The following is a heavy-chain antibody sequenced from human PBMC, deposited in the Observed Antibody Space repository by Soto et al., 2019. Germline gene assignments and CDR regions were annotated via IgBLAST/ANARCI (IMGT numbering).Heavy chain of an antibody. CDR3: AKDIGFQQHLFVFDN. V-gene: IGHV1-69*13. CDR2: ILPIFTTA. Sequence: ASVKVSCKASGGTFSNYAFSWVRQAPGQGLEWMGGILPIFTTATYAPKFQDRVTITADESTSTVYMDLSSLRSEDTALYYCAKDIGFQQHLFVFDNWGQGPLVTVSS. J-gene: IGHJ4*02. D-gene: IGHD6-13*01. CDR1: GGTFSNYA.